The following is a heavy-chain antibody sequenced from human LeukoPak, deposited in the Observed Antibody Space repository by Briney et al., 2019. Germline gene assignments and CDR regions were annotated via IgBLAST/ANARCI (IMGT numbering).Heavy chain of an antibody. CDR3: ARSLHSSGYYDY. CDR2: ISYDGSNK. V-gene: IGHV3-30-3*01. Sequence: GGSLRLSCAASRFTFSSYAMHWVRQAPGKALEWVAVISYDGSNKYYADSVKGRFTISRDNSKNTLYLQMNSLRAEDTAVYYCARSLHSSGYYDYWGQGTLVTVSS. J-gene: IGHJ4*02. D-gene: IGHD3-22*01. CDR1: RFTFSSYA.